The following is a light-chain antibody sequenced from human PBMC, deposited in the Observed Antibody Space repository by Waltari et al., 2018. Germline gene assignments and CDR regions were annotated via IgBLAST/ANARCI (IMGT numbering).Light chain of an antibody. CDR1: SRYVGGYDY. V-gene: IGLV2-11*01. J-gene: IGLJ2*01. CDR2: DVT. CDR3: CSYAGSYTHVV. Sequence: QSALTQPRSVSGSPGQSVTIPCTGTSRYVGGYDYVPLYQHPPGKAPKLMICDVTKRPSGVPDRFSGSKSGNTASLTISGLQAEDEADYYCCSYAGSYTHVVFGGGTKLTVL.